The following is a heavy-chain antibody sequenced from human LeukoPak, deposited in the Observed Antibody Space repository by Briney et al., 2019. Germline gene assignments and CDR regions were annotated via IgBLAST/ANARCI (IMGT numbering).Heavy chain of an antibody. CDR1: GGSISSGDYY. D-gene: IGHD4-23*01. J-gene: IGHJ3*02. Sequence: SQTLSLTCTVSGGSISSGDYYWGWIRQPPGKGLEWIGSIYHSGSTYYNPSLKSRVTISVDTSKNQFSLKLSSVTAADTAVYYCARVIHYGGNPRGAFDIWGQGTMVTVSS. V-gene: IGHV4-39*07. CDR2: IYHSGST. CDR3: ARVIHYGGNPRGAFDI.